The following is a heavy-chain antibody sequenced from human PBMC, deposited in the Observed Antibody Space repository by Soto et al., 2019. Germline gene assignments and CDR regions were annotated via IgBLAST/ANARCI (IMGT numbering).Heavy chain of an antibody. CDR1: GYSFTSYW. D-gene: IGHD3-9*01. Sequence: GESLKISCKGSGYSFTSYWIGWVRQMPGKGLEWMGIIYPGDSDTRYSPSFQGQVTISADKSISTAYLQWSSLKASDTAMYYCARNAPGRYFDWSDYYMDVWDKGTTVTVSS. CDR3: ARNAPGRYFDWSDYYMDV. CDR2: IYPGDSDT. J-gene: IGHJ6*03. V-gene: IGHV5-51*01.